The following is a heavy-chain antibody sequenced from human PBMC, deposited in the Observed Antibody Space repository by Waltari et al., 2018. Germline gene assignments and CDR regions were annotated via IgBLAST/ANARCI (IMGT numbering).Heavy chain of an antibody. Sequence: QLQLQESGPGLVKPSETLSLTCTVSGGSISSSSYYWGWIRQPPGKGLEWIGSIYYSGSTYYNPSLKSRVTISVDTSKNQFSLKLSSVTAADTAVYYCARGLGEARIAAADTQDYYFDYWGQGTLVTVSS. CDR2: IYYSGST. CDR3: ARGLGEARIAAADTQDYYFDY. D-gene: IGHD6-13*01. J-gene: IGHJ4*02. CDR1: GGSISSSSYY. V-gene: IGHV4-39*01.